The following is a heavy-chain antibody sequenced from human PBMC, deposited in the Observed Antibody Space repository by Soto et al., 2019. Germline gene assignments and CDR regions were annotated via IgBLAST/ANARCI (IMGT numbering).Heavy chain of an antibody. CDR1: GGTFSSDA. J-gene: IGHJ3*02. Sequence: ASVKVSCKASGGTFSSDAISWVRQAPGQGLEWLGGIIPIFGKTGYAQKFQGRVTMTRNTSISTAYMELSSLRSEDTAVYYCARIRTRITIFGVVTNDAFDIWGQGTMVTVSS. V-gene: IGHV1-8*02. CDR3: ARIRTRITIFGVVTNDAFDI. D-gene: IGHD3-3*01. CDR2: IIPIFGKT.